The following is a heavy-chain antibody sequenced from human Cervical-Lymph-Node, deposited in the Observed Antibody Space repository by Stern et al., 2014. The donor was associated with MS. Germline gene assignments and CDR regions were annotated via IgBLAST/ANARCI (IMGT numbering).Heavy chain of an antibody. J-gene: IGHJ6*02. Sequence: EVPLVESGEGLVQPGGSLSLSCAASGFTFSSYAMHWVRQAPGKGLEYVSAISSNGGSTYYADSVKGRFTISRDNSKNTLYLQMGSLRAEDMAVYYCARSRGYRYYYYYGMDVWGQGTTVTVSS. CDR2: ISSNGGST. V-gene: IGHV3-64*02. CDR1: GFTFSSYA. D-gene: IGHD5-18*01. CDR3: ARSRGYRYYYYYGMDV.